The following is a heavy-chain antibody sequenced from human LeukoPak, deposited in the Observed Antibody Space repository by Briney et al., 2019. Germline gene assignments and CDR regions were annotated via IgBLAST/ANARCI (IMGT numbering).Heavy chain of an antibody. CDR2: IYYSGST. V-gene: IGHV4-59*01. J-gene: IGHJ4*02. CDR3: ARGASYGDYKL. CDR1: GGSISSYY. D-gene: IGHD4-17*01. Sequence: SETLSLTCTVSGGSISSYYWSWLRQPPGKGLEWIGYIYYSGSTNYNPSLKSRVTISVDTSKNQFSLKLSSVTAADTAVYYCARGASYGDYKLWGQGTTVTVSS.